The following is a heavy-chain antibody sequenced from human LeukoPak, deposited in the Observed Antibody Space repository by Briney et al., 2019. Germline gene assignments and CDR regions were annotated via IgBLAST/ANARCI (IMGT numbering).Heavy chain of an antibody. CDR1: GFTFSSYS. Sequence: GGSLRLSCAASGFTFSSYSMNWVRQAPGKGLEWVSHISSSSSTIYYADSVKGRFTISRDNSKNTLYLQMNSLRAEDTAVYYCARGMVRGVFSVFSAVWNPGGRDYWGQGTLVTVSS. CDR2: ISSSSSTI. V-gene: IGHV3-48*01. J-gene: IGHJ4*02. CDR3: ARGMVRGVFSVFSAVWNPGGRDY. D-gene: IGHD3-10*01.